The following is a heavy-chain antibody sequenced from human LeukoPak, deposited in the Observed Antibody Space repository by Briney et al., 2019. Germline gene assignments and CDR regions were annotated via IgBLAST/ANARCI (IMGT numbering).Heavy chain of an antibody. CDR1: GFSVSSDY. CDR3: ARYHTALNY. D-gene: IGHD5-18*01. V-gene: IGHV3-53*01. CDR2: LYSGGST. J-gene: IGHJ4*02. Sequence: PGGSLRLSCVASGFSVSSDYMTWVRQAPGQGLEWVSVLYSGGSTYYADSVKGRFTISRDNSKNTLYLQMNNLRVEDTAVYYCARYHTALNYWGQGTLVTASS.